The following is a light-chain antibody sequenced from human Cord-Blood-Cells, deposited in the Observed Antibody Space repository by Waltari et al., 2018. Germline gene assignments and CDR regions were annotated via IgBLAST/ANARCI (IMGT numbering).Light chain of an antibody. Sequence: IVLTQSPATLSLSPGARATLSCRASQSVSSYLACYQQKPGQAPRLLIYDASNRATGIPARFSGSGSGTDFTLTISSLEPEDFAVYYCQQRSNWPLTFGGGTKVEIK. CDR1: QSVSSY. CDR3: QQRSNWPLT. CDR2: DAS. V-gene: IGKV3-11*01. J-gene: IGKJ4*01.